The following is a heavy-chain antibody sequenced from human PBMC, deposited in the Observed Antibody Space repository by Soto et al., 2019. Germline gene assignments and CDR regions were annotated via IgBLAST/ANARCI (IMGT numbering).Heavy chain of an antibody. Sequence: SETLSLTCTVSGGSISSYYWSWIRQPPGKGLEWIGYIYYSGSTNYNPSLKSRVTISVDTSKNQFSLKLSSVTAADTAVYYCARVPTQFITMVRGVIGWFDPWGQGTLVTVSS. CDR3: ARVPTQFITMVRGVIGWFDP. CDR1: GGSISSYY. V-gene: IGHV4-59*01. CDR2: IYYSGST. D-gene: IGHD3-10*01. J-gene: IGHJ5*02.